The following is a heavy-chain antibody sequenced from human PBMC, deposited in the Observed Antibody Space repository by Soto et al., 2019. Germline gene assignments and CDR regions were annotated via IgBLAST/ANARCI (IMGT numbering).Heavy chain of an antibody. V-gene: IGHV1-69*13. D-gene: IGHD3-10*01. Sequence: ASVKVSCKASGGTFSSYAISWVRQAPGQGLEWMGGIIPIFGTANYAQKFQGRVTITADESTSTAYMELSSLRSEDTAVYYCARGAPYYYGSGSYADYYYYGMDVWDQGTTVTVSS. CDR3: ARGAPYYYGSGSYADYYYYGMDV. CDR1: GGTFSSYA. J-gene: IGHJ6*02. CDR2: IIPIFGTA.